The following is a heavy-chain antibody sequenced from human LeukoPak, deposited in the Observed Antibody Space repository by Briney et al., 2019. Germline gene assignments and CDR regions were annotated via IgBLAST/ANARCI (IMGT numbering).Heavy chain of an antibody. CDR2: IWYDGSNK. V-gene: IGHV3-33*01. D-gene: IGHD3-22*01. Sequence: GGSLRLSCAASGFTFSSYGMHWVRQAPGKGLEWVAVIWYDGSNKYYADSVKGRFTISRDNSKNTLYPQMNSLRAEDTAVYYCARDGWGYYDSSGSPFDYWGQGTLVTVSS. CDR3: ARDGWGYYDSSGSPFDY. J-gene: IGHJ4*02. CDR1: GFTFSSYG.